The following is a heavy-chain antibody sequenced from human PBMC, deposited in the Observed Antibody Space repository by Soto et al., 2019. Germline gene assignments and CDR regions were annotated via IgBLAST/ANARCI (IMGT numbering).Heavy chain of an antibody. CDR2: ISYDGSNK. V-gene: IGHV3-30-3*01. D-gene: IGHD6-13*01. J-gene: IGHJ4*02. CDR3: ARVFQFNGIVGQQLIGYYFDY. CDR1: GFTFSSYA. Sequence: GGSLRLSCAASGFTFSSYAMHWVRQAPGKGLEWVAVISYDGSNKYYADSVKGRFTISRDNSKNTLYLRMNSLRAEDTAVYYCARVFQFNGIVGQQLIGYYFDYWGQGTLVTVSS.